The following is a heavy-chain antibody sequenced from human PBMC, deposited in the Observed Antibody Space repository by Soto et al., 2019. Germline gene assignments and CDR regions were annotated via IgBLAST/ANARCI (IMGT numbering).Heavy chain of an antibody. V-gene: IGHV1-69*13. J-gene: IGHJ3*01. D-gene: IGHD3-22*01. CDR2: IIPIFGTA. Sequence: GASVKVSCKASGGTFSSYAISWVRQAPGQGLEWMGGIIPIFGTANYAQKFQGRVTITADESTSTAYMELSSLRSEDTAVYYCARGRIPDYYYDSSGYSAWGQGTMVTVSS. CDR3: ARGRIPDYYYDSSGYSA. CDR1: GGTFSSYA.